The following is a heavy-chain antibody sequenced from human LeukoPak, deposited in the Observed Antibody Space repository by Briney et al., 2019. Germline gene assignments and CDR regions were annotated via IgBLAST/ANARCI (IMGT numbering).Heavy chain of an antibody. Sequence: GASVKVSCKASGYTFTSYGISWVRQAPGQGLEWMGWISAYNGNTNYPQKLQGRVTMTTDTSTSTAYMELRSLRSDDTAMYYCARNNFEWELPGEPWGQGTLVTVSS. V-gene: IGHV1-18*01. CDR3: ARNNFEWELPGEP. D-gene: IGHD1-26*01. CDR1: GYTFTSYG. CDR2: ISAYNGNT. J-gene: IGHJ5*02.